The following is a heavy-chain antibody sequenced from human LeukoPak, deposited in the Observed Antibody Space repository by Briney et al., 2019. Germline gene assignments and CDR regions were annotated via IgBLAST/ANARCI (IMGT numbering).Heavy chain of an antibody. J-gene: IGHJ6*02. CDR1: GGSISTYY. Sequence: PSETLSLTSTVSGGSISTYYWSWIRQPPGKGLEWLGYIYYSGSTNYSPSLKSRVTISVDTSKNQFSLKLSSVTAADTAVYYCARHHNYYYGMDVWGQGTTVTVSS. V-gene: IGHV4-59*08. CDR3: ARHHNYYYGMDV. CDR2: IYYSGST.